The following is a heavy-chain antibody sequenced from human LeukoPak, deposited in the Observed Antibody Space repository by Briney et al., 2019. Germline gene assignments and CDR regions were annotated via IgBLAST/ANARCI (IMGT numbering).Heavy chain of an antibody. Sequence: ASVKVPCKASGYTFTGYYMHWVRQAPGQGLEWMGWINPNSGGTNYAQKFQGRVTMTRDTSISTAYMELSRLRSDDTAVYYCARVTSHYDFWSGFDYWGQGTLVTVSS. CDR2: INPNSGGT. D-gene: IGHD3-3*01. CDR1: GYTFTGYY. V-gene: IGHV1-2*02. CDR3: ARVTSHYDFWSGFDY. J-gene: IGHJ4*02.